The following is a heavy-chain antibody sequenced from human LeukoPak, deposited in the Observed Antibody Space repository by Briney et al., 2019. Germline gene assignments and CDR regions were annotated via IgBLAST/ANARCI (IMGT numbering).Heavy chain of an antibody. D-gene: IGHD6-13*01. Sequence: SETLSLTCAVYGGSFGGYYWSWIRQPPGKGLEWIGEINHSGSTNYNPSLKSRVTISVDTSKNQFSLKLSSVAAADTAVYHCARPRDSSSLFDYWGQGTLVTVSS. CDR2: INHSGST. J-gene: IGHJ4*02. CDR3: ARPRDSSSLFDY. CDR1: GGSFGGYY. V-gene: IGHV4-34*01.